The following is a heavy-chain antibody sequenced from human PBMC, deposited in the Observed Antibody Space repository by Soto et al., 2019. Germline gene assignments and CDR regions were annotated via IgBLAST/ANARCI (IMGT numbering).Heavy chain of an antibody. CDR1: GYTFTSYG. CDR3: ARSGSYYPARNWFGP. J-gene: IGHJ5*02. Sequence: QIELVQSGAEMKNPGASVKVSCKASGYTFTSYGISWVRQAPGQGLEWMGGISGFNDDTNLAQRFQGRITVTKDKPTSTTYKEFRSLKSGDTAVYYCARSGSYYPARNWFGPWGQGTLVTVSS. D-gene: IGHD3-10*01. V-gene: IGHV1-18*01. CDR2: ISGFNDDT.